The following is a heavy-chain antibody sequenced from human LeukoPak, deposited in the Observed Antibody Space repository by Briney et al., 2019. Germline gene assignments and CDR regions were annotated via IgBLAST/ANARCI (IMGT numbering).Heavy chain of an antibody. D-gene: IGHD1-26*01. V-gene: IGHV4-59*08. J-gene: IGHJ4*02. CDR3: ARHGGSLGYFDN. CDR2: VYQSGTQ. CDR1: SGSICTFY. Sequence: SETLSLTCTVSSGSICTFYWSWLRPPPGKGREWSGYVYQSGTQRHNPSLKRRVSISSDTSKTQFALRVTSVTAADTAVYYCARHGGSLGYFDNWGQGTLVTVSS.